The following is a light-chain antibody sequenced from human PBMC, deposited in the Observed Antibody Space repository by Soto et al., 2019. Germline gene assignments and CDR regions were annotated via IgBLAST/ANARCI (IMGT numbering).Light chain of an antibody. CDR2: DAS. V-gene: IGKV1-39*01. CDR1: QSISTY. CDR3: QQSFSTLWT. Sequence: DIQMTQSPSSLSASVGDRVTITCRASQSISTYLNWYQKKPGKAPNLLIYDASRLQSGVPSRFSGSGSGTDFTLTISSLQPEDFATCYCQQSFSTLWTFGQGTKVDIK. J-gene: IGKJ1*01.